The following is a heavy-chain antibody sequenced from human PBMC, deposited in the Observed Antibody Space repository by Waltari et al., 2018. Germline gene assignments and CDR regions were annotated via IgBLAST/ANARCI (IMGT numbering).Heavy chain of an antibody. CDR1: GGSFSGYY. D-gene: IGHD4-17*01. Sequence: QVQLQQWGAGLLKPSETLSLTCAVYGGSFSGYYWSWIRQPPGKGLEWIGEINHSGSTNYNPSLKSRVTISVETSKNQFSLKLSSVTAADTAVYYCARVLRPLYYYYYMDVWGKGTTVTISS. CDR2: INHSGST. V-gene: IGHV4-34*01. J-gene: IGHJ6*03. CDR3: ARVLRPLYYYYYMDV.